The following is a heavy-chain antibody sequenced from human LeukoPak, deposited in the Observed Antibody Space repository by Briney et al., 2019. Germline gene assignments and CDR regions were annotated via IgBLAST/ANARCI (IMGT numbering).Heavy chain of an antibody. J-gene: IGHJ3*02. CDR3: AREDPYYYDSSGYSGFADI. D-gene: IGHD3-22*01. CDR2: ISAYNGNT. Sequence: ASVKVSCKASGYTFTSYGISWVRQAPGQGLEWMGWISAYNGNTNYAQKLQGRVTMTTDTSTSTAYMELRSLRSDDTAVYYCAREDPYYYDSSGYSGFADIWGQGTMVTVSS. V-gene: IGHV1-18*01. CDR1: GYTFTSYG.